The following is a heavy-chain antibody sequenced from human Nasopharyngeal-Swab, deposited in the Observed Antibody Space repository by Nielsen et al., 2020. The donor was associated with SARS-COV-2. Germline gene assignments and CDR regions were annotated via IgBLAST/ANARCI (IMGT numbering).Heavy chain of an antibody. Sequence: GSLRLSCTVSGGSISSSSYYWGWIRQPPGKGLEWIANVYYSGTTYYNPSLKSRVTISVDTSKNQFSLRLSSVTAADTAVYYCARRKTSFEGFAFDIWGQGTMVTASS. D-gene: IGHD3-9*01. J-gene: IGHJ3*02. CDR1: GGSISSSSYY. CDR3: ARRKTSFEGFAFDI. CDR2: VYYSGTT. V-gene: IGHV4-39*01.